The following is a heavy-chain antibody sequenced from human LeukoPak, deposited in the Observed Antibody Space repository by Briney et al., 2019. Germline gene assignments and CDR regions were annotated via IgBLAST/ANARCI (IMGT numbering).Heavy chain of an antibody. Sequence: SETLSLTCTVSGGSISSSSYYWGWIRQPPGKGLEWIGSIYYSGSTYYNPSLKSRVTISVDTSKNQFSLKLSSVTAADTAVYYCARKGDNSGSYYYFDYWGQGTLVTVSS. CDR2: IYYSGST. CDR3: ARKGDNSGSYYYFDY. CDR1: GGSISSSSYY. V-gene: IGHV4-39*01. J-gene: IGHJ4*02. D-gene: IGHD1-26*01.